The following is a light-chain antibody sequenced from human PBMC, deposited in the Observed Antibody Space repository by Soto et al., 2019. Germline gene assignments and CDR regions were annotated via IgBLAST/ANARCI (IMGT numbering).Light chain of an antibody. V-gene: IGKV1-5*03. CDR2: KAS. CDR3: QHYNSYSEA. Sequence: DIQMTQSPSTLSGSVGDRVTITCRASQTIRSWLAWYQQKPGKAPKLLIYKASTLKSGVPSRFSGSGSGTEFTLAISSLQPDDFATYYCQHYNSYSEAVGQGTKVELK. CDR1: QTIRSW. J-gene: IGKJ1*01.